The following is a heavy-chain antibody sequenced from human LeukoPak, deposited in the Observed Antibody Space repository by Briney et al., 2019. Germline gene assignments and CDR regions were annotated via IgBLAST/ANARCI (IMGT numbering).Heavy chain of an antibody. D-gene: IGHD6-13*01. CDR1: GGSITSYY. CDR3: ARGGIAAAALVHLDY. J-gene: IGHJ4*02. CDR2: VYYSVST. Sequence: SETLSLTCTVSGGSITSYYCSWIRQPPGQGLELIGFVYYSVSTNYNPSLKSRVTIAVDTSKSQFSLKLSSVTAADTGVYYCARGGIAAAALVHLDYWGQGTLVTVSS. V-gene: IGHV4-59*01.